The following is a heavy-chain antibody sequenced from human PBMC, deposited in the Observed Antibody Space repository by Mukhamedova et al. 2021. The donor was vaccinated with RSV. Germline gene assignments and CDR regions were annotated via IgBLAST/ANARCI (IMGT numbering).Heavy chain of an antibody. V-gene: IGHV4-59*01. CDR3: ARVAPSRRGYSYGRPYWYFDL. Sequence: IGYIYYSGSTNYNPSLKSRVTISVDTSKNQFSLKLSSVTAADTAVYYCARVAPSRRGYSYGRPYWYFDLWGRGNLVTGSS. D-gene: IGHD5-18*01. J-gene: IGHJ2*01. CDR2: IYYSGST.